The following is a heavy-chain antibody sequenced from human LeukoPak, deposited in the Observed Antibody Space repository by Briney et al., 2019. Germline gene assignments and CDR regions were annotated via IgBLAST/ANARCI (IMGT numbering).Heavy chain of an antibody. CDR1: GYTFTGYY. Sequence: ASVKVSCKASGYTFTGYYMHWVRQATGQGLEWMGWMNPNSGNTGYAQKFQGRVTMTRNTSISTAYMELSSLRSEDTAVYYCARGLAGYIRRHGSGYWGQGTLVTVSS. V-gene: IGHV1-8*02. J-gene: IGHJ4*02. D-gene: IGHD6-19*01. CDR2: MNPNSGNT. CDR3: ARGLAGYIRRHGSGY.